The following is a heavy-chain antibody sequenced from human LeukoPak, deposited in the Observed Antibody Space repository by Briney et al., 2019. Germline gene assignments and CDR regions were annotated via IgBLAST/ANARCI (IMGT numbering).Heavy chain of an antibody. CDR3: ARGARKWFGEPRGMDV. CDR1: GFTVSSNY. V-gene: IGHV3-66*01. CDR2: IYSGGST. J-gene: IGHJ6*02. D-gene: IGHD3-10*01. Sequence: HPGGSLRLSCAASGFTVSSNYMSWVRQAPGKGLEWVSVIYSGGSTYYADSVKGRFTISRDNSKNTLYLQMNSLRAEDTAVYYCARGARKWFGEPRGMDVWGQGTTVTVSS.